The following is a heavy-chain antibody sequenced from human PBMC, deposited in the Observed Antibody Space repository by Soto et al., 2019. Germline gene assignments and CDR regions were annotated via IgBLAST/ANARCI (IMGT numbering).Heavy chain of an antibody. D-gene: IGHD2-2*01. CDR2: IYYSGST. V-gene: IGHV4-30-4*01. Sequence: TSETLSLTCTVSGGSISSGDYYWSWIRQPPGKGLEWIGYIYYSGSTYYNPSLKSRVTISVDTSKNQFSLKLSSVSAADTAVFYCARSYCSSTSCHHYFDYWGQGTLVTVSS. CDR3: ARSYCSSTSCHHYFDY. J-gene: IGHJ4*02. CDR1: GGSISSGDYY.